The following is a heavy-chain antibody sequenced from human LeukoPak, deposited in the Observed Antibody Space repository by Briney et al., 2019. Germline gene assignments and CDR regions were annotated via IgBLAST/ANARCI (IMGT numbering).Heavy chain of an antibody. D-gene: IGHD6-13*01. Sequence: ASVKVSCKASGGTFSSYAISWVRQAPGQGLEWMGGIIPIFGTANYAQKFQGRVTITTDESTSTAYMGLSSLRSEDTAVYYCARARWQQRYFDYWGQGTLVTVSS. J-gene: IGHJ4*02. CDR2: IIPIFGTA. V-gene: IGHV1-69*05. CDR3: ARARWQQRYFDY. CDR1: GGTFSSYA.